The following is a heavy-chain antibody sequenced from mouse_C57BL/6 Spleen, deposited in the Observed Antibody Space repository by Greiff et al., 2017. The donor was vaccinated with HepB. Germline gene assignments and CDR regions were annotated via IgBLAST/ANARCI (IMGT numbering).Heavy chain of an antibody. D-gene: IGHD1-1*01. CDR1: GFSLTSYG. V-gene: IGHV2-5*01. CDR3: AKNHYYGSSYYDV. CDR2: IWRGGST. Sequence: QVQLKESGPGLVQPSQSLSITCTVSGFSLTSYGVHWVRQSPGKGLEWLGVIWRGGSTDYNAAFMSRLSITKDNSKSQVFFKMNSLQADDTAIYYCAKNHYYGSSYYDVGGTGTTVTVSS. J-gene: IGHJ1*03.